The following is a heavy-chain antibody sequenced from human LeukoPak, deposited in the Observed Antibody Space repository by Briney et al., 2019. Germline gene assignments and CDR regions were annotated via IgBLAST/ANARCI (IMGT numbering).Heavy chain of an antibody. D-gene: IGHD5-24*01. CDR3: ARDRADVEMAH. CDR2: ISSDGTYT. CDR1: GFTFSSHL. V-gene: IGHV3-74*01. Sequence: GGSLRVSCAASGFTFSSHLMHWVRQAPGTGLVWVSRISSDGTYTNYADSVRGRFTISRDNAKNTLYLQMNSLRAEDTAVYYCARDRADVEMAHCGQGTLVTVSS. J-gene: IGHJ4*02.